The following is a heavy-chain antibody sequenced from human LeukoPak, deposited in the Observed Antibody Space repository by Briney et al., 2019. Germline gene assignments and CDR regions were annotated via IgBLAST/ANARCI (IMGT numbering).Heavy chain of an antibody. J-gene: IGHJ4*02. CDR2: IWYDGSNK. Sequence: PGGSLRLSCAASGFTFSSYGMHWVRQAPGKGLEWVAVIWYDGSNKYYADSVKGRFTISRDNSKNTLYLQMNSLRAEDTAVYNCARDPAWQQLVSGYFDYWGQGTLVTVSS. V-gene: IGHV3-33*01. CDR1: GFTFSSYG. CDR3: ARDPAWQQLVSGYFDY. D-gene: IGHD6-13*01.